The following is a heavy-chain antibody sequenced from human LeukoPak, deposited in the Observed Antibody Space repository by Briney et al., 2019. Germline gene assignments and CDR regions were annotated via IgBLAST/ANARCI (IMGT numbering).Heavy chain of an antibody. J-gene: IGHJ4*02. CDR3: AKETGSGGDPFDY. D-gene: IGHD2-21*02. CDR1: GFSFSDDY. V-gene: IGHV3-23*01. Sequence: GGSLRLSCEGSGFSFSDDYMSWLRQVPGKGLEWVSTISTSGGSTYYADSVAGRFTISRDNSKNTLDLQMNSLRAEDTAVYYCAKETGSGGDPFDYWGQGTLVTVSS. CDR2: ISTSGGST.